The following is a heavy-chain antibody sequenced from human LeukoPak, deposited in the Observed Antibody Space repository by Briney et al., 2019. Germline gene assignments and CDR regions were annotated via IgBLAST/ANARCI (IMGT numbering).Heavy chain of an antibody. D-gene: IGHD3-3*01. CDR3: ARDKTFEVVNYFDY. CDR2: IYYSGST. V-gene: IGHV4-39*07. Sequence: SETLSLTCTVSGGSISSGSYYWGWIRQPPGKGLEWIGSIYYSGSTYYNPSLKSRITISLDTSKNQFSLNLSSLTAADTAVYYCARDKTFEVVNYFDYWGQGTLVSVSS. J-gene: IGHJ4*02. CDR1: GGSISSGSYY.